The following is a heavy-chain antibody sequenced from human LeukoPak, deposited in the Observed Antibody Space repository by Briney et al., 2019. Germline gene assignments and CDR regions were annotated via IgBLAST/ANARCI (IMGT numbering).Heavy chain of an antibody. V-gene: IGHV3-7*03. Sequence: GGSLRLSCAAPGFTFSSYWLSWVRQAPGKGLEWVANIKQDGSDKYYVASVKGRFTISRDNAKNSLYLQINSLRAEDTAVYYCARKTVVGSYFDYWGQGTPVTVSS. CDR2: IKQDGSDK. CDR1: GFTFSSYW. CDR3: ARKTVVGSYFDY. D-gene: IGHD4-23*01. J-gene: IGHJ4*02.